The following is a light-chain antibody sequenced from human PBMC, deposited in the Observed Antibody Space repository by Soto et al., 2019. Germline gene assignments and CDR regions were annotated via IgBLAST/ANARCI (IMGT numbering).Light chain of an antibody. V-gene: IGKV1-5*01. CDR1: QSISTW. Sequence: IQMTQSPSTLSASVGDRGPIACRAIQSISTWLAWYQQKPGKAPNLLIYDASSLESGVPSTFSGSGSGTEFTLTISSLQHDDFATYYCLQHNSYSWSFGQGTKVDIK. CDR3: LQHNSYSWS. J-gene: IGKJ1*01. CDR2: DAS.